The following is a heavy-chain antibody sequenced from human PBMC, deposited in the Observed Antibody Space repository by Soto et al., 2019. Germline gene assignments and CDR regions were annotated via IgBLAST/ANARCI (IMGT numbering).Heavy chain of an antibody. J-gene: IGHJ5*02. CDR2: IYHSGST. CDR3: ARDQLEGNWFDP. Sequence: QLQLQESGSGLVRPSQTLSLTCAVSGGSISSGGYSWNWIRQPPGKGLEWIGYIYHSGSTPYNPSPKSRSTISVDKPKTQFSLKLTSVTAADTAVYYCARDQLEGNWFDPWGQGTLVTVSS. D-gene: IGHD1-1*01. V-gene: IGHV4-30-2*01. CDR1: GGSISSGGYS.